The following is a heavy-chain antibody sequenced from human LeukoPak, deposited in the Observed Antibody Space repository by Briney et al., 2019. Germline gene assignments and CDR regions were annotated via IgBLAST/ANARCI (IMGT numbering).Heavy chain of an antibody. CDR1: GFTFSDYT. Sequence: GGSLRLSCAASGFTFSDYTMNWVRQAPGKGLEWVSSISGRSNYIYYADSVKGRFTISRVNANNSLYLEMNSLKVDDTAVYYCAREEESMSRAGKLSFRSGSNWFDPWGQGTPVTVSS. D-gene: IGHD3-10*01. V-gene: IGHV3-21*06. J-gene: IGHJ5*02. CDR3: AREEESMSRAGKLSFRSGSNWFDP. CDR2: ISGRSNYI.